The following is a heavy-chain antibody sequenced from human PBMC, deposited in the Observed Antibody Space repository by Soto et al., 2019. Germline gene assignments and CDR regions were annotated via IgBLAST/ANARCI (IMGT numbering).Heavy chain of an antibody. CDR2: IWYDGSNK. V-gene: IGHV3-33*01. D-gene: IGHD6-13*01. CDR1: GFTFSSYG. J-gene: IGHJ4*02. CDR3: ARDRKPNRIAAAGTSH. Sequence: GGSLRLSCAASGFTFSSYGMHWVRQAPGKGLEWVAVIWYDGSNKYYADSVKGRFTISRDNSKNTLYLQMNSLRAEDTAVYYCARDRKPNRIAAAGTSHWGQGTLVTVSS.